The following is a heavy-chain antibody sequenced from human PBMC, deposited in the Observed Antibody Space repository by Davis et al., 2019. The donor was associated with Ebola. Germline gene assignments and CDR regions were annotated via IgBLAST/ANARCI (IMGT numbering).Heavy chain of an antibody. V-gene: IGHV4-4*02. Sequence: GSLRLSCAVSGGSISSSNWWSWVRQPPGKGLEWIGEIYHSGSTNYNPSLKSRVTISVDKSKNQFSLKLSSVTAADTAVYYCARAAPTLYYFDYWGQGTLVTVSS. CDR2: IYHSGST. CDR1: GGSISSSNW. D-gene: IGHD3-10*01. J-gene: IGHJ4*02. CDR3: ARAAPTLYYFDY.